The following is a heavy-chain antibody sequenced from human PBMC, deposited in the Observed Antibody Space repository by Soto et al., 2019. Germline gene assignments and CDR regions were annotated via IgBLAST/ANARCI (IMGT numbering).Heavy chain of an antibody. Sequence: ASVKVSCKASGYTFTSYGISWVRQAPGQGLEWMGWISAYNGNTNYAQKLQGRVTMTTDTSTSTAYMELRSLRSDDTAVYYCARDRGYDLDYYYGMDAWGQGTTVTVSS. J-gene: IGHJ6*02. CDR3: ARDRGYDLDYYYGMDA. CDR1: GYTFTSYG. D-gene: IGHD5-12*01. V-gene: IGHV1-18*04. CDR2: ISAYNGNT.